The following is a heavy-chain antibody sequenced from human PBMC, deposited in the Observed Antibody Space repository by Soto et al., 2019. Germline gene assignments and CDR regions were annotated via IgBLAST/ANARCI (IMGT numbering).Heavy chain of an antibody. CDR2: ILYTGNT. Sequence: QVQLQESGPGLVKPSETLALTCTVSGASVSSYYWSWIRQPPGKGLEWLGYILYTGNTNYNPSLKSRVTMSVDTFKNQVSLKLSAVTAADTAVYFCARAAYGSGSYYAPYYYYAMDVWGQGTTVTVSS. V-gene: IGHV4-59*02. CDR3: ARAAYGSGSYYAPYYYYAMDV. D-gene: IGHD3-10*01. J-gene: IGHJ6*02. CDR1: GASVSSYY.